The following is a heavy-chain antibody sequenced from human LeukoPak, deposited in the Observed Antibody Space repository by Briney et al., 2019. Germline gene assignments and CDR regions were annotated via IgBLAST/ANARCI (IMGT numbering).Heavy chain of an antibody. D-gene: IGHD1-26*01. CDR1: GGSFSGYY. V-gene: IGHV4-34*01. J-gene: IGHJ5*02. CDR3: ARRWELPYNWFDP. CDR2: INHSGST. Sequence: SETLSLTCAVYGGSFSGYYWSWIRQPPGKGLEWIGEINHSGSTNYNPSLKSRVTISVDTSKNQFSLKLSSVTAADTAVYYCARRWELPYNWFDPWGQGTLVTVSS.